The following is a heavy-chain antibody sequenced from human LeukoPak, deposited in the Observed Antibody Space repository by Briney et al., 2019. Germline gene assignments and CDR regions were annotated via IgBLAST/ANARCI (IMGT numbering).Heavy chain of an antibody. CDR3: ARDPGYCSGGSCHPNFDY. CDR2: IYYSGST. V-gene: IGHV4-59*12. CDR1: GGSISSYY. J-gene: IGHJ4*02. D-gene: IGHD2-15*01. Sequence: SETLSLTCTVSGGSISSYYWSWIRQPPGKGLEWIGSIYYSGSTYYNPSLKSRVTISVDTSKNQFSLKLSSVTAADTAVYYCARDPGYCSGGSCHPNFDYWGQGALVTVSS.